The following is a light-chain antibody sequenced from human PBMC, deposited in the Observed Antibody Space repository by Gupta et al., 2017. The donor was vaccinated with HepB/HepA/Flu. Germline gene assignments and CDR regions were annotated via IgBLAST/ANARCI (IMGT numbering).Light chain of an antibody. V-gene: IGLV1-44*01. CDR2: SNN. J-gene: IGLJ1*01. CDR3: AAWDDSLNGDV. CDR1: SSNIGSNT. Sequence: QSVLTQPPSASGTPGQRVTISCSGSSSNIGSNTVYWYQQLPGTAPKLLIYSNNQRPSGVPDRFSGSKSGTSASLAISGLQSEDEADYYCAAWDDSLNGDVFGTGTKVTVL.